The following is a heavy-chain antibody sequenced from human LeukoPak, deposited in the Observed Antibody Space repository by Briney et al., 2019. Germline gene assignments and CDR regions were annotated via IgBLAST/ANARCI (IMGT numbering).Heavy chain of an antibody. J-gene: IGHJ4*02. D-gene: IGHD6-6*01. CDR3: ATDAEYRIAARKLDY. CDR2: FDPEGGDT. V-gene: IGHV1-69-2*01. CDR1: RYIFTDHY. Sequence: ASVKLSCKTSRYIFTDHYMHWVRQAPGKGLDWMGRFDPEGGDTLYAEKFQGRVTITADTSTATSYMEVSSLTSEDTAVYYCATDAEYRIAARKLDYWGQGTLVTVSA.